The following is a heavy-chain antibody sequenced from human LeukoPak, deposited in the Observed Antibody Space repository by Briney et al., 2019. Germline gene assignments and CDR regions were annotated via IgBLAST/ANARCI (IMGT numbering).Heavy chain of an antibody. J-gene: IGHJ6*03. D-gene: IGHD1-26*01. CDR2: IYYSGST. V-gene: IGHV4-39*01. CDR1: GGSISSRSYY. Sequence: SETLSLTCTVFGGSISSRSYYWGWIRQPPGKGLEWIGCIYYSGSTSYNPSLKSRVTISVDTSKNQFSLKLSSVTAADTAVYYCARCIAGATIGYYYYMDVWGKGTTVTVSS. CDR3: ARCIAGATIGYYYYMDV.